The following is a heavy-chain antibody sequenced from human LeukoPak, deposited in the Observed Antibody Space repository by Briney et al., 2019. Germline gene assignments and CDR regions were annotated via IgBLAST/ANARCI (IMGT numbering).Heavy chain of an antibody. D-gene: IGHD3-3*01. CDR1: GYTFTGYY. CDR2: INPNSGGT. V-gene: IGHV1-2*02. CDR3: ARVEGPSIFGVIDY. J-gene: IGHJ4*02. Sequence: ASVKVSCKASGYTFTGYYMHWVRQAPGQGPEWMGWINPNSGGTNYAQKLQGRVTMTTDTSTSTAYMEVRSLRSDDTAVYFCARVEGPSIFGVIDYWGQGTLVTISS.